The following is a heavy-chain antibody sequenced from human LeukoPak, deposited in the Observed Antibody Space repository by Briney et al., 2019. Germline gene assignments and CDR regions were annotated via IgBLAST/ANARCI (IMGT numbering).Heavy chain of an antibody. CDR1: GFTFSSYA. CDR3: AREKPVGSYTMDV. J-gene: IGHJ6*02. D-gene: IGHD3-16*01. V-gene: IGHV3-7*01. CDR2: TKKDGSEK. Sequence: GGSLRLSCAASGFTFSSYAMSWVRQAPGKGLEWVANTKKDGSEKYYVDSVKGRFTISRDNAKNSLYLQMNSLRAEDTAVYYCAREKPVGSYTMDVWGQGTTVIVSS.